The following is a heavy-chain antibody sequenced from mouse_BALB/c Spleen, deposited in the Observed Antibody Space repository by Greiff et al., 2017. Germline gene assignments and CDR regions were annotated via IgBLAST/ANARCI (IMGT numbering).Heavy chain of an antibody. Sequence: EVQVVESGGGLVQPGGSLKLSCAASGFTFSSYGMSWVRQTPDKRLELVATINSNGGSTYYPDSVKGRFTISRDNAKNTLYLQMSSLKSEDTAMYYCARDYGSSHYYAMDDWGQGTSVTVSS. D-gene: IGHD1-1*01. CDR2: INSNGGST. V-gene: IGHV5-6-3*01. J-gene: IGHJ4*01. CDR3: ARDYGSSHYYAMDD. CDR1: GFTFSSYG.